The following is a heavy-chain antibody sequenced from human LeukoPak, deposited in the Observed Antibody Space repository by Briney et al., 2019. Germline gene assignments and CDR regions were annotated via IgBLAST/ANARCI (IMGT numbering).Heavy chain of an antibody. Sequence: PGGSLRLSCAASGFTFSSYGMHWVRQAPGKGLEWVAVISYDGSNKYYADSVKGRFTISRDNAKNSLYLQMNSLRVEDTAVYYCARDRWGYWYFDLWGRGTLVTVSS. D-gene: IGHD7-27*01. V-gene: IGHV3-30*03. CDR2: ISYDGSNK. CDR3: ARDRWGYWYFDL. J-gene: IGHJ2*01. CDR1: GFTFSSYG.